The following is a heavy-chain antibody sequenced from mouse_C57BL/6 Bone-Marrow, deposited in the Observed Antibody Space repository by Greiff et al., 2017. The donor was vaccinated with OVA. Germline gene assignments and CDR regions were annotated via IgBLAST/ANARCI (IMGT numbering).Heavy chain of an antibody. CDR3: ARDYYGNPWFAY. CDR1: GFTFSSYA. D-gene: IGHD1-1*01. V-gene: IGHV5-4*01. Sequence: EVQLQESGGGLVKPGGSLKLSCAASGFTFSSYAMSWVRQTPEKRLEWVATISDGGSYTYYPDNVKGRFTISRDNAKNNLYLQMSHLKSEDTAMYYCARDYYGNPWFAYWGQGTLVTVSA. CDR2: ISDGGSYT. J-gene: IGHJ3*01.